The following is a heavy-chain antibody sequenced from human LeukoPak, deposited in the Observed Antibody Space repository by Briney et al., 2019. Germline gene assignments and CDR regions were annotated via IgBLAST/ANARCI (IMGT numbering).Heavy chain of an antibody. J-gene: IGHJ5*02. CDR3: ARRAGYSNYKWFDP. CDR1: GCRFTSYW. Sequence: GESLQISCKGSGCRFTSYWIGWVRQMPGKGLEGMGIIYPGDSDTRYSPSFQGQVTISADKSISTAYLQWSSLKASDTAMYYCARRAGYSNYKWFDPWGQGTLVTVSS. V-gene: IGHV5-51*01. CDR2: IYPGDSDT. D-gene: IGHD4-11*01.